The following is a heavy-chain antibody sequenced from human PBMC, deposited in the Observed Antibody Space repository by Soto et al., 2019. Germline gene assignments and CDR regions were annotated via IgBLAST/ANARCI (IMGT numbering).Heavy chain of an antibody. CDR3: ARATGGSEYSYIHY. J-gene: IGHJ4*02. CDR1: GYTFTDNG. D-gene: IGHD5-18*01. Sequence: QVQLVQSGGEVKKPGASVKVSCKASGYTFTDNGITWVRQAPGQGLEWMGWINVYTGNTDYAQKLQGRVTMTTDTSTSTAYMELVSLTSDDTAVYYCARATGGSEYSYIHYWGQGTLVTVSS. V-gene: IGHV1-18*01. CDR2: INVYTGNT.